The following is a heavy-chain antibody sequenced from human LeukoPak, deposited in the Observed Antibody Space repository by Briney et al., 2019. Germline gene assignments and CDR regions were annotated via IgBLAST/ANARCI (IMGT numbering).Heavy chain of an antibody. D-gene: IGHD2/OR15-2a*01. CDR2: ISYRGST. CDR1: GGSISSYY. CDR3: ARATLWVKTAQIDY. V-gene: IGHV4-59*01. J-gene: IGHJ4*02. Sequence: SETLSLTCPVSGGSISSYYWSWIRQPPGKGLEWIGYISYRGSTKYNPSLKSRVTISADTFKNQFFLRLSSVTAADTAVYYCARATLWVKTAQIDYWGQGTLVTVPS.